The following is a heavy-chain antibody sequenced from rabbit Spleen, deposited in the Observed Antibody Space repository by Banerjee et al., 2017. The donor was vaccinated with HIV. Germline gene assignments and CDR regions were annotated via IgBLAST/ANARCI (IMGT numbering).Heavy chain of an antibody. J-gene: IGHJ4*01. Sequence: QEQLVESGGGLVQPGGSLKLSCKASGFDFSTYGVSWVRQAPGKGLEWIGYIDPVFGITYYASWVNGLFTISSHNAQNTLYLQLNSLTAADTATYFCVREVAGKFNLWGQGTLVTVS. V-gene: IGHV1S47*01. D-gene: IGHD4-1*01. CDR3: VREVAGKFNL. CDR1: GFDFSTYG. CDR2: IDPVFGIT.